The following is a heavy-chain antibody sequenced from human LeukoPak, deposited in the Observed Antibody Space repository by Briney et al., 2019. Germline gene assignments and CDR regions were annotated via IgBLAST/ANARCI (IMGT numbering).Heavy chain of an antibody. CDR3: ARDADFGVVYFDY. J-gene: IGHJ4*02. Sequence: GGSLRLSCAASGFTFSSYAMSWVRQAPGKGLEWVSAISGSGGSTYYADSVKGRFTISRDNAKNSLYLQMNSLRAEDTAVYYCARDADFGVVYFDYWGQGTLVTVSS. V-gene: IGHV3-23*01. D-gene: IGHD3-3*01. CDR1: GFTFSSYA. CDR2: ISGSGGST.